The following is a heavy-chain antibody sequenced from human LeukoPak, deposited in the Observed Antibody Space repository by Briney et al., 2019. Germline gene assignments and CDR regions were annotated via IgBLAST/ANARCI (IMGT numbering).Heavy chain of an antibody. CDR3: ARGNILTGYYYDAFDI. D-gene: IGHD3-9*01. J-gene: IGHJ3*02. CDR2: ISGSGGST. V-gene: IGHV3-23*01. CDR1: GFTFSSYA. Sequence: GGSLRLSCAASGFTFSSYAMSWVRQAPGKGLEWVSAISGSGGSTYYADSVKGRFTISRDNSKNTLYLQMNSLRAEDTAVYYCARGNILTGYYYDAFDIWGQGTMITVSS.